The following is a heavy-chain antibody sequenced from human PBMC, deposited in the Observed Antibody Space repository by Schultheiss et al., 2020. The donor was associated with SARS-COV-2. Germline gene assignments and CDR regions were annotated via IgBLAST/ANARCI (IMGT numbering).Heavy chain of an antibody. CDR2: IIPIFGTA. D-gene: IGHD3-10*01. V-gene: IGHV1-69*06. CDR3: ARGRGDRRRAYFDY. CDR1: GGTFSSYA. J-gene: IGHJ4*02. Sequence: VKVSCKASGGTFSSYAISWVRQAPGQGLEWMGGIIPIFGTANYAQKFQGRVTITADKSTSTAYMELSSLRSEDTAVYYCARGRGDRRRAYFDYWGQGTLVTVSS.